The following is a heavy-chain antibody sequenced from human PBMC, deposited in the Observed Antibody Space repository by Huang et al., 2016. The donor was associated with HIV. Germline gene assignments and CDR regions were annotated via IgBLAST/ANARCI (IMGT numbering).Heavy chain of an antibody. V-gene: IGHV3-7*01. J-gene: IGHJ4*02. CDR3: ARGFQAKPGDY. Sequence: EVHLVESGGGLVRPGRSLRLSCAASGVTFRSYWMNWVRQAPGRGLEWVANINLDGSERFYVDSVRGRFTISRDNANNSVSLQLNSLKAEDTGVYYCARGFQAKPGDYWGQGTLVTVSS. CDR2: INLDGSER. CDR1: GVTFRSYW.